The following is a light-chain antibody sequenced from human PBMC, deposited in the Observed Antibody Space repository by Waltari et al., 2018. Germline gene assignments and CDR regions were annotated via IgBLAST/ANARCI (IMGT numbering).Light chain of an antibody. CDR1: QTLLYNSNNKNY. CDR2: WAS. CDR3: QQYYTTPYT. J-gene: IGKJ2*01. V-gene: IGKV4-1*01. Sequence: DIVMTQSPASLAVSLGERATINCKSSQTLLYNSNNKNYLAWYQQKPGQPPQLLVYWASILYSGVPDRFSGSGSGTDFTLTISSLQAEDVAVYYCQQYYTTPYTFGQGTKLEIK.